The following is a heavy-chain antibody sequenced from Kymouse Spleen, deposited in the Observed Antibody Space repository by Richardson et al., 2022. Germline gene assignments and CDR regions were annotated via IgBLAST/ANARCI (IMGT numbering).Heavy chain of an antibody. CDR3: AREDNSPNHSWFDP. D-gene: IGHD4-23*01. J-gene: IGHJ5*02. Sequence: QVQLQESGPGLVKPSETLSLTCTVSGGSVSSGSYYWSWIRQPPGKGLEWIGYIYYSGSTNYNPSLKSRVTISVDTSKNQFSLKLSSVTAADTAVYYCAREDNSPNHSWFDPWGQGTLVTVSS. CDR2: IYYSGST. CDR1: GGSVSSGSYY. V-gene: IGHV4-61*01.